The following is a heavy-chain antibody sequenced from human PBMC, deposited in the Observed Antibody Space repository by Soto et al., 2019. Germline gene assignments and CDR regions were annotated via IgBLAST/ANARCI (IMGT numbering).Heavy chain of an antibody. D-gene: IGHD3-3*01. V-gene: IGHV4-31*03. CDR3: ARWWSGSRQGFDP. CDR2: IYYSGST. Sequence: SETLSLTCTVSGGSISSGDYYWSWIRQHPGKGLEWIGYIYYSGSTYYNPSLKSRVTISVDTSKNQFSLKLSSVTATDTAVYYCARWWSGSRQGFDPWGQGTLVTVSS. J-gene: IGHJ5*02. CDR1: GGSISSGDYY.